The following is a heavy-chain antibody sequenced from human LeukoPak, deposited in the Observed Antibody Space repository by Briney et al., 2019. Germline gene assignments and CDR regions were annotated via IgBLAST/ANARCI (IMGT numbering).Heavy chain of an antibody. CDR3: AHGSMYQLDY. Sequence: PGGTLRLSCAASGFTFSSHGMSWVRQAPGKGLEWVSGIVGGASGTYYADSVKGRFTISRDNSKNTLYLQMNSLRAEDTAVYYCAHGSMYQLDYWGQGTLVTVSS. D-gene: IGHD2-2*01. CDR2: IVGGASGT. CDR1: GFTFSSHG. J-gene: IGHJ4*02. V-gene: IGHV3-23*01.